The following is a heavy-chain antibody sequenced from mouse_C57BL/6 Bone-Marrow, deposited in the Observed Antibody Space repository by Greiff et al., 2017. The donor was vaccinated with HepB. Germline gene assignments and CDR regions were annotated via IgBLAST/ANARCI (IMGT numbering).Heavy chain of an antibody. J-gene: IGHJ4*01. V-gene: IGHV10-1*01. CDR1: GFSFNTYA. Sequence: DVKLVESGGGLVQPKGSLKLSCAASGFSFNTYAMNWVRQAPGKGLEWVARIRSKSNNYATYYADSVKDRFTISRDDSESMLYLQMNNLKTEDTAMYYCVRHGARGSGSSYAMDYWGQGTSVTVSS. CDR3: VRHGARGSGSSYAMDY. CDR2: IRSKSNNYAT. D-gene: IGHD3-2*02.